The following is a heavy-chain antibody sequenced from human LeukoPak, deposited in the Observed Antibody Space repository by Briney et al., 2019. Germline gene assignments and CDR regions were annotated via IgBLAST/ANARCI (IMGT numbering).Heavy chain of an antibody. Sequence: ASVKVSCKASGYTFTGYYMHWVRQAPGQGLEWMGWINPNSGGTNYEQKFQGRVTMTRDTSISTAYMELSRLRSDDTAVYYCARDLIVGATTEYYFDYWGQGTLVTVSS. V-gene: IGHV1-2*02. CDR2: INPNSGGT. J-gene: IGHJ4*02. CDR3: ARDLIVGATTEYYFDY. D-gene: IGHD1-26*01. CDR1: GYTFTGYY.